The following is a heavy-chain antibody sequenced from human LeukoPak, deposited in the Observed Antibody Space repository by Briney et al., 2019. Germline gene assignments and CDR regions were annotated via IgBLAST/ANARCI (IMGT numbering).Heavy chain of an antibody. CDR3: ARGPYYYDSSGYRTYYFDY. V-gene: IGHV1-69*05. Sequence: GASVKVSCKASGGTFSSYAISWVRQAPGQGLEWMGGIIPIFGTANYAQKFQGRVTITTDESTSTAYMELSSLRSEDTAVYYCARGPYYYDSSGYRTYYFDYWGQGTLVTVFS. CDR2: IIPIFGTA. CDR1: GGTFSSYA. J-gene: IGHJ4*02. D-gene: IGHD3-22*01.